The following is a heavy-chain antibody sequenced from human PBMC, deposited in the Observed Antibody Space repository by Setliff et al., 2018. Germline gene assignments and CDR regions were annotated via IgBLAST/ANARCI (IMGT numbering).Heavy chain of an antibody. Sequence: SETLSLTCSVSGDSITRSGYYWGWVRQSPGKGLEWIGNMYYIGSYYYNPSLKSRVTISLDTSKNQFSLKLTSVTAADTAVYYCARSYHLVLTNWFDAWGQGIRVTVSS. CDR3: ARSYHLVLTNWFDA. CDR2: MYYIGSY. V-gene: IGHV4-39*07. D-gene: IGHD1-26*01. J-gene: IGHJ5*02. CDR1: GDSITRSGYY.